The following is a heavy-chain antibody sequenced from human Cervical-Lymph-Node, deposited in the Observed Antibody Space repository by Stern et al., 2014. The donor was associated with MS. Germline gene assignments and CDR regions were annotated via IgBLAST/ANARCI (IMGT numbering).Heavy chain of an antibody. D-gene: IGHD2-15*01. V-gene: IGHV2-70*04. CDR2: IDWNDEK. J-gene: IGHJ4*02. CDR3: ARIQWSIIDY. Sequence: QITLKESGPALVKPTQTLTLTCTFTGFSLTTSGMRLNWIRQPPGKALEWLARIDWNDEKIYNTYLKTKLHSSRVTSHSQVFLTMSNMDPVDTATYYCARIQWSIIDYWGQGILVTVSS. CDR1: GFSLTTSGMR.